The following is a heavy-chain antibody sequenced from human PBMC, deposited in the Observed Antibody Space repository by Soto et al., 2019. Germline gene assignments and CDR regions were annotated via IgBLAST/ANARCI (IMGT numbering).Heavy chain of an antibody. J-gene: IGHJ5*02. Sequence: QVQLQESGPRLVKPSQTLSLTCTVSGDSLTSPNYYWSWIRQPPRKGLKWIGYVYLGGSTCYTPSLKSRASISLDTSKSQVSLKLRSVTAADSSVYFCARSPYSSLPLLWFDPWGQGAPVTVSS. D-gene: IGHD5-18*01. CDR3: ARSPYSSLPLLWFDP. CDR1: GDSLTSPNYY. CDR2: VYLGGST. V-gene: IGHV4-30-4*01.